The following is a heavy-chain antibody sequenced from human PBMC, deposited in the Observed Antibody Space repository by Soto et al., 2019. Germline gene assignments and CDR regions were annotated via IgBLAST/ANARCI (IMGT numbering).Heavy chain of an antibody. J-gene: IGHJ6*02. CDR1: GFTFSSYA. V-gene: IGHV3-30-3*01. D-gene: IGHD3-3*01. CDR3: ARESSDFWSGYSVYYYYGMDV. Sequence: GGSLRLSCAASGFTFSSYAMHWVRQAPGKGLEWVAVISYDGSNKYYADSVKGRFTISRDNSKNTLYLQMNSLRAEDTAVYCCARESSDFWSGYSVYYYYGMDVWGQGTTVTVSS. CDR2: ISYDGSNK.